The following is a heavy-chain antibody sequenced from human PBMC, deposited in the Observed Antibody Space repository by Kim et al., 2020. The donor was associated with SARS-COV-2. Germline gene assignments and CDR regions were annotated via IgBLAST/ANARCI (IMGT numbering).Heavy chain of an antibody. V-gene: IGHV3-23*01. D-gene: IGHD2-21*02. Sequence: VKGRFTISRDNSKNTLYLQMNSLRAEDTAVYYCAKDFRKGVVVTAIDFDYWGQGTLVTVSS. CDR3: AKDFRKGVVVTAIDFDY. J-gene: IGHJ4*02.